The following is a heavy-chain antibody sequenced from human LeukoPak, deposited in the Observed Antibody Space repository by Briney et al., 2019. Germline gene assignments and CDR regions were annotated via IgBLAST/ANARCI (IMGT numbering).Heavy chain of an antibody. CDR2: ISGSGAST. CDR1: GFTFAGYA. V-gene: IGHV3-23*01. D-gene: IGHD4-23*01. CDR3: AKAPYGGGTDY. Sequence: PGGSLRLSCAASGFTFAGYAMSWVRQAPGKGLEWVSGISGSGASTYYADSLKGRFTISRDNSKNTLYLQMNSLRAQDTAVYYCAKAPYGGGTDYWGQGTLVTVSS. J-gene: IGHJ4*02.